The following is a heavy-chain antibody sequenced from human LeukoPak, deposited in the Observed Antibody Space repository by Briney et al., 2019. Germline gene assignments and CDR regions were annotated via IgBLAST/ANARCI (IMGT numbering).Heavy chain of an antibody. CDR3: ARDELVDSSGWYGSY. D-gene: IGHD6-19*01. CDR1: GYSISSGYY. V-gene: IGHV4-38-2*02. CDR2: IYHSGST. J-gene: IGHJ4*02. Sequence: SETLSLTCAVSGYSISSGYYWGWIRQPPGKGLEWIGSIYHSGSTYYNPSLKSRVTISVDTSKNQFSLKLSSVTAADTAVYYCARDELVDSSGWYGSYWGQGNLVTVSS.